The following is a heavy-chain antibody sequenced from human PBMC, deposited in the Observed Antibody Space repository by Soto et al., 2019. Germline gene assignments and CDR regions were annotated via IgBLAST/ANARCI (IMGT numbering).Heavy chain of an antibody. D-gene: IGHD3-22*01. V-gene: IGHV3-23*01. CDR1: GFTFSSYA. J-gene: IGHJ3*02. CDR2: ISGSGGST. Sequence: GGSLRLSCAASGFTFSSYAMSWVRQAPGKGLEWVSAISGSGGSTYYADSVKGRFTISRDNSKNTLYLQMNSLRAEDTAVYYCAKVSYDSSGYYFDPDAFDIWGQGTMVT. CDR3: AKVSYDSSGYYFDPDAFDI.